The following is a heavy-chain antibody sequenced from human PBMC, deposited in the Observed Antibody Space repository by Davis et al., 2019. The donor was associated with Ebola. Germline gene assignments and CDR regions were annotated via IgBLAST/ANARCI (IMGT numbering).Heavy chain of an antibody. J-gene: IGHJ4*02. Sequence: PSETLSLTCTVSGGSISSYYWSWIRQPAGKGLEWIGRIYSSGSTNYNPSLKSRVTMSVDTSKNQLSLKLSSVTAADTAVYYCARDLYSSDWYGGFDYWGQGTLVTVSS. V-gene: IGHV4-4*07. CDR2: IYSSGST. CDR1: GGSISSYY. CDR3: ARDLYSSDWYGGFDY. D-gene: IGHD6-19*01.